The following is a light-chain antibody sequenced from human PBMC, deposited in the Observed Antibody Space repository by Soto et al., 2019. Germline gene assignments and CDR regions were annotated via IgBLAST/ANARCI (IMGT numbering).Light chain of an antibody. CDR1: SSDVGGYKY. CDR3: TSYTTDTTRV. CDR2: EVT. J-gene: IGLJ3*02. V-gene: IGLV2-14*01. Sequence: QSALTQPASVSGSPGQSITISCTGTSSDVGGYKYVSWYQQHPGKAPKLIIYEVTNRPSGVSDRFSGSKSGNTASLTISGLQAEDEADYYCTSYTTDTTRVFGGGTKLTVL.